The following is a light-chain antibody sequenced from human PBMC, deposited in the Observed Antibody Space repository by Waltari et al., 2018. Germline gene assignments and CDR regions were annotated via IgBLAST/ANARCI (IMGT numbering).Light chain of an antibody. J-gene: IGLJ2*01. CDR2: GGN. CDR3: CSYAGASTVV. Sequence: QSALTQPAPVSGSPGQSITISCTGTRSHVGSSNLVSWYQHHPGKAPKLLIYGGNKRPSGVSNRFSGSKSGNTASLTISGLQAEDEADYYCCSYAGASTVVFGGGTRVTVL. V-gene: IGLV2-23*01. CDR1: RSHVGSSNL.